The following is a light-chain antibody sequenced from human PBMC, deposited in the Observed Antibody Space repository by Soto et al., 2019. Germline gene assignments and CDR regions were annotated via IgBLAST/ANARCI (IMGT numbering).Light chain of an antibody. CDR2: GNS. J-gene: IGLJ2*01. V-gene: IGLV1-40*01. Sequence: QSVLTQPPSVSGAPGQRVTISCTGSSSNIGAGYDVHWYQQLPGTAPKLLMYGNSNRPSGVPDRFSGSKSGTSASLAITGLHAEDEADYYCQSYDSSLSASVFGGGTKLTVL. CDR3: QSYDSSLSASV. CDR1: SSNIGAGYD.